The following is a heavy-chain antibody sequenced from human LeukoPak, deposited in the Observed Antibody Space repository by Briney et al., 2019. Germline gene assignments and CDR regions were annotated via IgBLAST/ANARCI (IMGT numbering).Heavy chain of an antibody. J-gene: IGHJ3*02. V-gene: IGHV1-69*13. CDR1: GGTFSSYA. CDR3: AREGPNYDYVWWSYRDRTDGGAFDI. CDR2: IIPIFGTA. Sequence: SVKVSCKASGGTFSSYAISWVRQAPGQGLEWMGGIIPIFGTANYAQKFQGRVTITADESTSTAYMELSSLRSEDTAVYYCAREGPNYDYVWWSYRDRTDGGAFDIWGQGTMVTVSS. D-gene: IGHD3-16*02.